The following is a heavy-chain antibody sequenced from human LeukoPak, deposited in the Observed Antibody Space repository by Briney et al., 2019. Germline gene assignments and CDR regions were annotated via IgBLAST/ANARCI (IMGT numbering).Heavy chain of an antibody. CDR3: ARDPPYSSGLFDY. D-gene: IGHD6-19*01. Sequence: QSGGSLRLSCGASGFTFSSFGMHWVRQAPGKGLEWVAFIRFDGSNKYYADSVKGRFTISRDNAKNSLYLQMNSLRAEDTAVYYCARDPPYSSGLFDYWGQGTLVTVSS. CDR2: IRFDGSNK. CDR1: GFTFSSFG. V-gene: IGHV3-30*02. J-gene: IGHJ4*02.